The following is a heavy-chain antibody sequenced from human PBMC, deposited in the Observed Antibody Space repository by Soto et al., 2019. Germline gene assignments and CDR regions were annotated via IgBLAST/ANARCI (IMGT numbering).Heavy chain of an antibody. J-gene: IGHJ6*02. CDR3: ARVVVVPAAIGRDYYYYGMDV. D-gene: IGHD2-2*01. CDR2: ISAYNGNT. V-gene: IGHV1-18*01. CDR1: GYTFTSYG. Sequence: ASVKVSCKASGYTFTSYGISWVRQAPGQGLEWMGWISAYNGNTNYAQKLQGRGTMTTDTSTSTAYMELRSLRSDDTAVYYCARVVVVPAAIGRDYYYYGMDVWRQGTTVTVSS.